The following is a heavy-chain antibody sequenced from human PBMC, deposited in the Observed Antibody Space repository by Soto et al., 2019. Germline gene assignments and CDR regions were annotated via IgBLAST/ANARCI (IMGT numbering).Heavy chain of an antibody. CDR3: AIVASPYYGSGSYSSYYYYGMDV. D-gene: IGHD3-10*01. V-gene: IGHV1-69*13. Sequence: ASVKVSCKASGGTFSSYAISWVRQAPGQGLEWMGGIIPIFGTANYAQKFQGRVTITADESTSTAYMELSSLRSEDTAVYYCAIVASPYYGSGSYSSYYYYGMDVWGQGTTVTVSS. CDR2: IIPIFGTA. CDR1: GGTFSSYA. J-gene: IGHJ6*02.